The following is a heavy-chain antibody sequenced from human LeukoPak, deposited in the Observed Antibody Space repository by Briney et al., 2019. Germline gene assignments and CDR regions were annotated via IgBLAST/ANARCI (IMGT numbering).Heavy chain of an antibody. Sequence: SETLSLTCAVSGYSLTSGFYWGWIRTPPGKGLEWIASISPTGDTYYSPSLKSRVTISVDTSKNHFSLRLTSVTAADTAVYYCASLLAGSSFGDWGQGTLVTVSS. CDR1: GYSLTSGFY. CDR2: ISPTGDT. CDR3: ASLLAGSSFGD. D-gene: IGHD6-6*01. J-gene: IGHJ4*02. V-gene: IGHV4-38-2*01.